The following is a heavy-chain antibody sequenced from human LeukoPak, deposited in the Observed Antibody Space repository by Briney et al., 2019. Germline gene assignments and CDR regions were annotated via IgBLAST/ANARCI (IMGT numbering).Heavy chain of an antibody. D-gene: IGHD3-16*01. CDR1: GFSFDDCA. CDR2: ISWNSGSI. V-gene: IGHV3-9*01. J-gene: IGHJ4*02. Sequence: GRSLRLSCAASGFSFDDCAMHWVRQAPGKGLEWVSGISWNSGSIGYADSVKGRFTISRDNAKISLYLQMNSLRPEDTALYYCVKDMGGEYSPEIDYWGQGTLVTVSS. CDR3: VKDMGGEYSPEIDY.